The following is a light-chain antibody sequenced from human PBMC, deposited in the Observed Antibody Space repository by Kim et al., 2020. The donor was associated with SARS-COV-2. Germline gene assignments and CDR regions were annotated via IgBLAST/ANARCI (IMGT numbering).Light chain of an antibody. J-gene: IGKJ2*01. Sequence: EIVMTQSPATLSVSPWERATLSCRASQSVSSNLAWYQQTPGQAPRLLIYGASTRATGIPARFSGSGSGTEFTLTISSLQSEDFAVYYCQQYNNWPPNTFGQGTKLEI. V-gene: IGKV3-15*01. CDR2: GAS. CDR1: QSVSSN. CDR3: QQYNNWPPNT.